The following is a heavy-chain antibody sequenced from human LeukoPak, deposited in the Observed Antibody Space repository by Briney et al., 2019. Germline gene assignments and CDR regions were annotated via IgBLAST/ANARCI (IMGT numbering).Heavy chain of an antibody. D-gene: IGHD1-7*01. Sequence: GGSLRLSCAASGFTFDDYSMHWVRQAPGKGLEWVSLISWDGGSTYYADSVKGRFTISRDNSKNSLYLQMNSLRTEDTALYYCAKGTTGTTLNPYDYWGQGTLVTVSS. CDR1: GFTFDDYS. CDR2: ISWDGGST. J-gene: IGHJ4*02. CDR3: AKGTTGTTLNPYDY. V-gene: IGHV3-43*01.